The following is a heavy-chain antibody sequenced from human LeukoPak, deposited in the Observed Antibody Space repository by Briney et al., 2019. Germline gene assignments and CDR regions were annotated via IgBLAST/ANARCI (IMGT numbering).Heavy chain of an antibody. J-gene: IGHJ4*02. CDR2: ISYDGSNK. Sequence: GGSLRLSCAASGFTFDNYGIHWVRQAPGKGLEWVAVISYDGSNKYYADSVKGRFTISRDNSKNTLYLQMNSLRAEDTAVYYCARDLGPYDSSGSVDYWGQGTLVTVSS. CDR3: ARDLGPYDSSGSVDY. V-gene: IGHV3-30*03. D-gene: IGHD3-22*01. CDR1: GFTFDNYG.